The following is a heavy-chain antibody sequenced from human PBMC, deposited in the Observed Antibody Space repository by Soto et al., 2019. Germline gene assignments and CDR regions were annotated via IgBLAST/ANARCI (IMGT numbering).Heavy chain of an antibody. Sequence: QVQLQESGPGLVKPSGTLSLTCAVSGGSISSSNWWSCVRQPPGKGLEWIGEIYHSGNTNYNPSLKSRVTMAVEKSRNQFSLKLSSVTAADTAVYYCARRWGEGRVDYWGQGTLVTVSS. J-gene: IGHJ4*02. V-gene: IGHV4-4*02. D-gene: IGHD3-10*01. CDR2: IYHSGNT. CDR3: ARRWGEGRVDY. CDR1: GGSISSSNW.